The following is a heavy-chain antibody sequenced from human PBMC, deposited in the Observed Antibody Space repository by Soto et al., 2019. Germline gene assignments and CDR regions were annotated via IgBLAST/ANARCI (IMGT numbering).Heavy chain of an antibody. Sequence: GGSLRLSCTSSGFTFGDYAMSLFRQAPGKGLEWVGFIRSKAYGGTTEYAASVKGRFTISRDDSKSIAYLQMNSLKTEDTAVYYCTRSDSGYDFFSSWGQGTLVTVSS. D-gene: IGHD5-12*01. CDR2: IRSKAYGGTT. CDR3: TRSDSGYDFFSS. V-gene: IGHV3-49*03. CDR1: GFTFGDYA. J-gene: IGHJ4*02.